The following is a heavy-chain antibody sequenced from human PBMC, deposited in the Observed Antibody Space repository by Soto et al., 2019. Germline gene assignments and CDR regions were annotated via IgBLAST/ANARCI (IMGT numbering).Heavy chain of an antibody. Sequence: GGSLRLSCAVSGFICSSYDMSWVRQAPGKGLEWVSTILVGGSTHYEDAVKGRFTISRDTSKNTVYLQMNSLTAGDTAVYYCAKATAASGGAFEIYGQGTVVTVSS. CDR1: GFICSSYD. CDR3: AKATAASGGAFEI. V-gene: IGHV3-23*01. D-gene: IGHD6-25*01. J-gene: IGHJ3*02. CDR2: ILVGGST.